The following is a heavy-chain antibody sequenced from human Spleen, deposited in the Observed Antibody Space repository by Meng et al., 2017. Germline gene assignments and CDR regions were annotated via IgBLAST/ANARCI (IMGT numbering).Heavy chain of an antibody. Sequence: EVQLVESGGGLVTPGGSLRLSCAASGFTFSIYSMNWVRQAPGKGLEWVSSISSGSSYIYYADSVKGRFTISRDNAKNSLYLQMNRLRAEDTAVYYCARDLNDDFDYWGQGTLVTVSS. D-gene: IGHD1-1*01. CDR1: GFTFSIYS. V-gene: IGHV3-21*01. CDR3: ARDLNDDFDY. J-gene: IGHJ4*02. CDR2: ISSGSSYI.